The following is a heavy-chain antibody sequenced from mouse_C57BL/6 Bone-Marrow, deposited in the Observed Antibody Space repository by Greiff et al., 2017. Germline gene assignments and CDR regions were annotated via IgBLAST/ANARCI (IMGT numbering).Heavy chain of an antibody. CDR3: APLYGSSYGGFAY. D-gene: IGHD1-1*01. V-gene: IGHV1-82*01. J-gene: IGHJ3*01. Sequence: VQLQESGPELVKPGASVKISCKASGYAFSSSWMNWVKQRPGKGLEWIGRIYPGAGDTNYNGKFKGKATLTADKSSSTAYMQLSSLTSEDSAVYFCAPLYGSSYGGFAYWGQGTLVTVSA. CDR1: GYAFSSSW. CDR2: IYPGAGDT.